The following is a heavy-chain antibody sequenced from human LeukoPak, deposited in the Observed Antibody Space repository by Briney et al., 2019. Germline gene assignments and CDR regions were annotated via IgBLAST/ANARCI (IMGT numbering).Heavy chain of an antibody. D-gene: IGHD6-19*01. V-gene: IGHV4-39*01. CDR3: ARYRGAVAGNYFDY. J-gene: IGHJ4*02. CDR1: GGSITDTTYY. Sequence: SETLSLTCTVSGGSITDTTYYWGWIRQPPGQGLEWIGNFYYSGSTYYNPSLKSRVTISVDTSKSQFPLRLYSVTAADTALYYCARYRGAVAGNYFDYWGQGTLVTVSS. CDR2: FYYSGST.